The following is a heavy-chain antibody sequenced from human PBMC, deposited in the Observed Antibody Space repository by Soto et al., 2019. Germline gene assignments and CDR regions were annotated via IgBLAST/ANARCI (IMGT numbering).Heavy chain of an antibody. CDR3: ARDSHTATGAIEY. V-gene: IGHV3-30*03. CDR2: ISHDGTLK. J-gene: IGHJ4*02. D-gene: IGHD5-18*01. CDR1: GFILSNYG. Sequence: QVQLVESGGGVVQPGRSLRLSCAASGFILSNYGMHWVRQAPGKGLEWVAVISHDGTLKYYADSVKGRFTISRDKSKNMLYLQMNSLRVEDTAVYHCARDSHTATGAIEYWGQGTLVTVSS.